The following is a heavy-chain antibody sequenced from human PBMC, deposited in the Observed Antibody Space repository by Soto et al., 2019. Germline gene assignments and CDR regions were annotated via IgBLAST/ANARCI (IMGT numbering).Heavy chain of an antibody. V-gene: IGHV3-23*01. CDR2: ISGSGGST. CDR3: AKDNDPDSSGYSLFWYFDL. D-gene: IGHD3-22*01. Sequence: GGSLRLSCAASGFTFSSYAMSWVRQAPGKGLEWVSAISGSGGSTYYADSVKGRFTISRDNSKNTLYLQMNSLRAEDTAVYYCAKDNDPDSSGYSLFWYFDLWGRGTLVTVSS. J-gene: IGHJ2*01. CDR1: GFTFSSYA.